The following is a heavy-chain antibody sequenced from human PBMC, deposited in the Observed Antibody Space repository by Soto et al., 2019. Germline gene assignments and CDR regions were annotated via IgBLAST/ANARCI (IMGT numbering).Heavy chain of an antibody. CDR2: INPNSGGT. J-gene: IGHJ4*02. Sequence: ASVKVSCKASGYTFTGYYMLWVRQAPGQGLEWMGWINPNSGGTNYAQKFQGRVTMTRDTSISTAYMELSRLRSDDPAVYYCARDMGAAPHYYDSSGFSDYWGQGTLVTVSS. V-gene: IGHV1-2*02. CDR3: ARDMGAAPHYYDSSGFSDY. CDR1: GYTFTGYY. D-gene: IGHD3-22*01.